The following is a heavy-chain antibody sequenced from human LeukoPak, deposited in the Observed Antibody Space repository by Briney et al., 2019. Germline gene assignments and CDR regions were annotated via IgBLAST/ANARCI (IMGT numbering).Heavy chain of an antibody. D-gene: IGHD6-19*01. J-gene: IGHJ5*02. V-gene: IGHV3-23*01. CDR2: ISGSGSGGGT. CDR3: AKDFPSGWST. CDR1: GFTFSSYA. Sequence: GGSLRLSCAASGFTFSSYAMSWVRQAPGKGLEWVSAISGSGSGGGTYHADSVKGRFTISRDNSRNTLYLQMNSLRAEDTALYYCAKDFPSGWSTWGQGTLVTVSS.